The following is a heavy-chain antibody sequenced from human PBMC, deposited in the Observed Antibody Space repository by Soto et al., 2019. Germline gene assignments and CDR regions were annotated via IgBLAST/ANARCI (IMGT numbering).Heavy chain of an antibody. CDR1: RFIFSNYG. D-gene: IGHD6-19*01. Sequence: QVQLVESGGGVVQPGRSLRLSCEASRFIFSNYGMHWVRQAPGKGLEWVAVISYDGTYKYYADSVKGRITISRDNSKNTLYLQMNSLRPEDTAVYYCAKSHKSGWSAHCDYWGQGTLVTVSS. CDR3: AKSHKSGWSAHCDY. J-gene: IGHJ4*02. CDR2: ISYDGTYK. V-gene: IGHV3-30*18.